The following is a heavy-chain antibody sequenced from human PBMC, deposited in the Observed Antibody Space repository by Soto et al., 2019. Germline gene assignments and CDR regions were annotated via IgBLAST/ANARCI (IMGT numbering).Heavy chain of an antibody. J-gene: IGHJ4*02. D-gene: IGHD3-3*01. CDR3: ARGRSYDSWSGHYIQ. Sequence: SETLSLTCAVYGGSFSGYYWSWIRQPPGKGLEWIGEINHSGSTNYNPSLKSRVTISVDRSKNQFSLKLSSVTAVDTAVYYCARGRSYDSWSGHYIQWGQGTLVTVSS. CDR2: INHSGST. V-gene: IGHV4-34*01. CDR1: GGSFSGYY.